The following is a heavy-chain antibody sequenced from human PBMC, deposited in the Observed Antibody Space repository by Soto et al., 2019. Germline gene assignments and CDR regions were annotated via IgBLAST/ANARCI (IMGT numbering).Heavy chain of an antibody. CDR1: GGTFSSYT. Sequence: QVQLVQSGAEVKKPGSSVKVSCKASGGTFSSYTISWVRQAPGQGLEWMGRIIPILGIANYAQKFQGRVTITADKSTSTAYMELSSRRSEDTVVYYCARDPPWDGSYDYYLDYWGHGTLVTVAS. V-gene: IGHV1-69*08. CDR3: ARDPPWDGSYDYYLDY. CDR2: IIPILGIA. J-gene: IGHJ4*01. D-gene: IGHD1-26*01.